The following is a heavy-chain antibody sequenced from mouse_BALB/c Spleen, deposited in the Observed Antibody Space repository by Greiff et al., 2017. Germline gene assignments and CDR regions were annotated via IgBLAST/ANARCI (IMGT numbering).Heavy chain of an antibody. Sequence: EVKLMESGGGLVQPGGSLRLSCATSGFTFTDYYMSWVRQPPGKALEWLGFIRNKANGYTTEYSASVKDRFTISRDNSQSILYLQMNTLRAEDSATYYCARDDYGNYEGFAYWGQGTLVTVSA. J-gene: IGHJ3*01. V-gene: IGHV7-3*02. CDR3: ARDDYGNYEGFAY. D-gene: IGHD2-1*01. CDR1: GFTFTDYY. CDR2: IRNKANGYTT.